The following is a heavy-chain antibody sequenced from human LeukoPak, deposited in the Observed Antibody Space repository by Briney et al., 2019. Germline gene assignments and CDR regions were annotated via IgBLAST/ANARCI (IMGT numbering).Heavy chain of an antibody. D-gene: IGHD3-10*01. CDR3: ARDGVRRLYYYYGMDV. J-gene: IGHJ6*02. CDR2: IKQDGSEK. Sequence: GGSLRLSGAASGFTFSSYWMSWVRQAPGKGREGVANIKQDGSEKYYVDSVKGRFTISRDNAKNSLYLQINSLRAEDTAVYYCARDGVRRLYYYYGMDVWGQGTTVTVSS. V-gene: IGHV3-7*01. CDR1: GFTFSSYW.